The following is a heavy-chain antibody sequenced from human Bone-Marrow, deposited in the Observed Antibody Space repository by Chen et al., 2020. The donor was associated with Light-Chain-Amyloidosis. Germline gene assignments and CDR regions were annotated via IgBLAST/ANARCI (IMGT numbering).Heavy chain of an antibody. J-gene: IGHJ6*03. D-gene: IGHD1-1*01. CDR2: INHSGST. V-gene: IGHV4-34*01. Sequence: QVQLQQWGAGLLKPSETLSLTCAVYGGSFSGYYWSWIRQPPGKGLEWIGEINHSGSTNYNPSLKSRVTISVDTSKNQFSRKLSSVTAADTAVYYGARGGSTTGTYYYYMDVWGKGTTVTVSS. CDR3: ARGGSTTGTYYYYMDV. CDR1: GGSFSGYY.